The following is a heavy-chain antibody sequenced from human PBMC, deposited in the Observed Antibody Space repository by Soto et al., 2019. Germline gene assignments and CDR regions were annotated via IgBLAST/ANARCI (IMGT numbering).Heavy chain of an antibody. J-gene: IGHJ4*02. CDR3: TRDRGGNFYGGFDY. D-gene: IGHD1-26*01. V-gene: IGHV3-74*01. Sequence: EVQLVESGGGLVQPGGSRRLSFEASGFTFNNYGRHWFRQAPGKGLGWVSRINIEGSTTDYADSVRGRFAISRDNAKNTLYLQINSLRDEDTAVYYCTRDRGGNFYGGFDYWGRGTLVTVSP. CDR1: GFTFNNYG. CDR2: INIEGSTT.